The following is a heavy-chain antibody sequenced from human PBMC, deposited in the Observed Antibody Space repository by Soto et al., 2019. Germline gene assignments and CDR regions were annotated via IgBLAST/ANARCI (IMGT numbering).Heavy chain of an antibody. J-gene: IGHJ6*02. CDR2: IKSKTDGGTT. CDR1: GLTFGNAW. V-gene: IGHV3-15*07. Sequence: GGSLRLSCAASGLTFGNAWMNCVGQASGKGLEWVGRIKSKTDGGTTDYAAPVKGRFTISRDDSKNTLYLQMNSLKTEDTAVYYCTTGQGMGRGVATRYYYGMEGCGQGTKVT. CDR3: TTGQGMGRGVATRYYYGMEG. D-gene: IGHD3-10*01.